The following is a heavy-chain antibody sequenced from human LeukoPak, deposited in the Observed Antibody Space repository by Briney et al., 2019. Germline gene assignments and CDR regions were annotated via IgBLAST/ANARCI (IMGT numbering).Heavy chain of an antibody. D-gene: IGHD3-10*01. CDR3: ARGSTYYYGSGSYGGY. CDR1: GGSFSGYY. CDR2: INHSGGT. Sequence: SETLSLTCAVCGGSFSGYYWSWIRQPPGKGLDGIGEINHSGGTNYNPSLKSRVTISVNTSKNQFSLKLSSVTAADTAVYYCARGSTYYYGSGSYGGYWGQGTLVTVSS. V-gene: IGHV4-34*01. J-gene: IGHJ4*02.